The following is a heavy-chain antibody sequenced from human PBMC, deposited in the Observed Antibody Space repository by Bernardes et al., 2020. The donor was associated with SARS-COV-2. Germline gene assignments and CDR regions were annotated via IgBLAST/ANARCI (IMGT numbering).Heavy chain of an antibody. D-gene: IGHD1-7*01. Sequence: VEPLSLSCAASEFTFSSYAMSWVRQAPGKGLEWVSSITSSSSYKYYADSVKGRFTISRDNAKNSLYLQMNSLRAEDTAVYFCARESDWNYVFDYWGQGTLVTVSS. CDR3: ARESDWNYVFDY. CDR1: EFTFSSYA. V-gene: IGHV3-21*01. CDR2: ITSSSSYK. J-gene: IGHJ4*02.